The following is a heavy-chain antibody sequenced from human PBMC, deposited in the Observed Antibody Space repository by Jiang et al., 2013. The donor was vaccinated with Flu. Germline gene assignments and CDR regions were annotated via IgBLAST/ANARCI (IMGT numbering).Heavy chain of an antibody. J-gene: IGHJ2*01. V-gene: IGHV4-4*07. Sequence: KPSETLSLTCAVSGDSITDYYWGWIRQPAGKGLEWIGRVYVSGGADFNPSLKSRVTMSLDTSNNQFSLKLSSMTAADTAVYYCAREAATLRGIHMRGQGWYYDLWGRGTLVSVS. CDR1: GDSITDYY. CDR2: VYVSGGA. D-gene: IGHD3-10*01. CDR3: AREAATLRGIHMRGQGWYYDL.